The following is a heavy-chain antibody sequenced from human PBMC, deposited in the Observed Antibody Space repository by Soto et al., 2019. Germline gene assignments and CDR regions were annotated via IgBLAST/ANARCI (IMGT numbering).Heavy chain of an antibody. J-gene: IGHJ5*02. CDR1: GFTFYDYG. CDR3: AREYGSGSYYWFSP. V-gene: IGHV3-20*04. D-gene: IGHD3-10*01. CDR2: INWNGGKT. Sequence: GGSLRLSCVASGFTFYDYGLSWVRQAPGKGLEWVSGINWNGGKTRYVDSVKGRFSISRDNAKNSLYLQMDSLRAEDSAFYYCAREYGSGSYYWFSPWGQGTLVIVSS.